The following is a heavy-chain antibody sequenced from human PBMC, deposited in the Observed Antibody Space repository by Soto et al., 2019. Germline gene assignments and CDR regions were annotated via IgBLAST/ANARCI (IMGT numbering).Heavy chain of an antibody. CDR3: AHRLRPYSEYVFYY. D-gene: IGHD4-4*01. CDR1: GFSLSTSGVG. Sequence: QITLKESGPTLVKPTQTLTLTCTFSGFSLSTSGVGVGWIRQPPGKALEWLALIYWDDDKRYSPSLKSRLTITDDTAKNQMVLTMANMSPVDTATYYGAHRLRPYSEYVFYYWGQGTLFTVSS. V-gene: IGHV2-5*02. J-gene: IGHJ4*02. CDR2: IYWDDDK.